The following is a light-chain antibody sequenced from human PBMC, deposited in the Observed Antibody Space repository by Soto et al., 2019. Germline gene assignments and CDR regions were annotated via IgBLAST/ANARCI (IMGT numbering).Light chain of an antibody. V-gene: IGKV1-5*01. CDR2: DAS. CDR1: QSISNH. CDR3: QQYGA. Sequence: DIQMTQSPSSLSASVADRAIITCRASQSISNHLNWYQQKPGKAPKLLIYDASSLENGVPSRFSGGGSGTEFTLTISSLQPDDFATYYCQQYGAFGQGTKVDI. J-gene: IGKJ1*01.